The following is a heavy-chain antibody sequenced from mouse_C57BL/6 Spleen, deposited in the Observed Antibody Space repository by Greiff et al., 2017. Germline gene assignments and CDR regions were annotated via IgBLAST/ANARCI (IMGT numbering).Heavy chain of an antibody. Sequence: EVKVEESGAELVRPGASVKLSCTASGFNIKDYYMHWVKQRPEQGLEWIGRIDPEDGDTEYAPKFQGKATMTADTSSNTAYLQLSSLTSEDTAVYYCTTFGRYYYGSSYPFAYWGQGTLVTVSA. J-gene: IGHJ3*01. V-gene: IGHV14-1*01. CDR3: TTFGRYYYGSSYPFAY. CDR2: IDPEDGDT. CDR1: GFNIKDYY. D-gene: IGHD1-1*01.